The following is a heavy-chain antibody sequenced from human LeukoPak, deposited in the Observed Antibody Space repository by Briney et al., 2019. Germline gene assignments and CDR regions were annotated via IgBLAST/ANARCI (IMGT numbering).Heavy chain of an antibody. CDR2: ISGSGGST. Sequence: GGALRLSCAASGFTFSSYAMSWVRQAPGKGLEWVSAISGSGGSTYYADSVKGRFTISRDNSKNTLYLQMNSLRDEDTAVYYCAKDGNNWKTNPAYYFDYWGQGTLVTVSS. CDR3: AKDGNNWKTNPAYYFDY. V-gene: IGHV3-23*01. J-gene: IGHJ4*02. D-gene: IGHD1-1*01. CDR1: GFTFSSYA.